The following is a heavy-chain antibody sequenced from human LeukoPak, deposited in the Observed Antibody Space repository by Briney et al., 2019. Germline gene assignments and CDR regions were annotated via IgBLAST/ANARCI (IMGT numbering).Heavy chain of an antibody. V-gene: IGHV4-34*01. Sequence: SETLSLSCRVYGGSFSGYYWSWIRQSPGKGLEWIGEIDHSGSTSYNPSLKSRVTMPVDTSNNYFSLKLSSVTAADTAVYYCARGKYYFGSGSFGDYWGQGTLVTVSS. CDR3: ARGKYYFGSGSFGDY. CDR1: GGSFSGYY. D-gene: IGHD3-10*01. CDR2: IDHSGST. J-gene: IGHJ4*02.